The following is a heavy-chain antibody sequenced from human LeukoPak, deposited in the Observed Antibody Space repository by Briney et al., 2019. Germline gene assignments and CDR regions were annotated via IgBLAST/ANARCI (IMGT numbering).Heavy chain of an antibody. CDR3: ARDSYCDSSGYFDY. D-gene: IGHD3-22*01. V-gene: IGHV3-48*01. CDR1: GFTFSSYS. J-gene: IGHJ4*02. CDR2: ISSSSSTI. Sequence: AGGSLRLSCAASGFTFSSYSMNWVRQAPGKGLEWVSYISSSSSTIYYADSVKGRFTISRDNAKNSLYLQMNSLRAEDTAVYYCARDSYCDSSGYFDYWGQGTLVTVSS.